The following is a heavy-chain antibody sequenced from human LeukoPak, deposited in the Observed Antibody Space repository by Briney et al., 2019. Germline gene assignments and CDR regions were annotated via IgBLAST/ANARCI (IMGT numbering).Heavy chain of an antibody. V-gene: IGHV3-23*01. CDR2: LRGSGGST. Sequence: QAGGSLRLSCAASGYTFSSYSMSWVRQAPGKGLEWVSALRGSGGSTYYADSVKGRFSISRDNSKNTLYLQMNSLRAEDTAVYYCAKGYDSSGFDYWGQGTLVTVSS. CDR3: AKGYDSSGFDY. CDR1: GYTFSSYS. D-gene: IGHD3-22*01. J-gene: IGHJ4*02.